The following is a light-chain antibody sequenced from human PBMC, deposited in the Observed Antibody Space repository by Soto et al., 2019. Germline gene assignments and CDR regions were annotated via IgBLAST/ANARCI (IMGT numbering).Light chain of an antibody. Sequence: QSALTQPASVSGSPGQSITISCSGTSSDVGGYNYVSWYQQYPGKAPKLIIYEASNRPSGVSNRFSGSKSGNTASLTISGLQAEDEADYYCSSYTSSSLYVFGTGTKLTVL. CDR3: SSYTSSSLYV. V-gene: IGLV2-14*01. J-gene: IGLJ1*01. CDR2: EAS. CDR1: SSDVGGYNY.